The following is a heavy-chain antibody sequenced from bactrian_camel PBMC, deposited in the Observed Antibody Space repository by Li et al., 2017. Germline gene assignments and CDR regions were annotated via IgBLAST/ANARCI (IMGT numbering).Heavy chain of an antibody. V-gene: IGHV3-2*01. J-gene: IGHJ4*01. CDR3: AADDVPICRVRPDKYPY. CDR2: IASDGYKT. Sequence: HVQLVESGGGSVQAGGSLRLSCVASGFIFSNYAMSWVRQAPGKGLEWVSSIASDGYKTFYTDSVKGRFAISRDNAKNILYLQMNSLKPEDTAMYHCAADDVPICRVRPDKYPYSGQGTQVTVS. D-gene: IGHD1*01. CDR1: GFIFSNYA.